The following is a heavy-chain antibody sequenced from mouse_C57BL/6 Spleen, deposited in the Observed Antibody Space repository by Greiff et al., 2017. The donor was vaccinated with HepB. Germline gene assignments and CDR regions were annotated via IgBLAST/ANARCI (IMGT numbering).Heavy chain of an antibody. D-gene: IGHD2-4*01. Sequence: VHLVESGPGLVQPSQSLSITCTVSGFSLTSYGVHWVRQSPGKGLEWLGVIWSGGSTDYNAAFISRLSISKDNSKSQVFFKMNSLQADDTAIYYCARNSIYYDYSYAMDYWGQGTSVTVSS. V-gene: IGHV2-2*01. J-gene: IGHJ4*01. CDR1: GFSLTSYG. CDR2: IWSGGST. CDR3: ARNSIYYDYSYAMDY.